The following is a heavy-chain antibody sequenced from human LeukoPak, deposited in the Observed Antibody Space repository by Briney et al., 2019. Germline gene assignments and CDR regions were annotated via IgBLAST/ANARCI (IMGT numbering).Heavy chain of an antibody. CDR1: GYIFITYW. V-gene: IGHV5-51*01. CDR2: IYPGTSDT. D-gene: IGHD2/OR15-2a*01. Sequence: GESLQISCKGSGYIFITYWIGWVRQMPGKGLEWMAIIYPGTSDTRYNPSLRGQVIISADHTINTVYLQWSSLKASDTAVYYCVRQDIQTTFSYIDYWGQGTLVTVSS. CDR3: VRQDIQTTFSYIDY. J-gene: IGHJ4*02.